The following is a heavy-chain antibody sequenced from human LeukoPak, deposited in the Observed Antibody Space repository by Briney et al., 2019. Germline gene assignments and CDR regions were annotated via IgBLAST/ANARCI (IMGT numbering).Heavy chain of an antibody. CDR1: GYTFTTYW. Sequence: GESLKISCKGSGYTFTTYWIGWVRQMPGKGLEWMGIIYPGDSDTRYNPSFQGQVTISADKSISTAYLQWSSLKASDTAMYYCARQRSYYYDSSGEFDPWGQGTLVTVSS. J-gene: IGHJ5*02. D-gene: IGHD3-22*01. V-gene: IGHV5-51*01. CDR2: IYPGDSDT. CDR3: ARQRSYYYDSSGEFDP.